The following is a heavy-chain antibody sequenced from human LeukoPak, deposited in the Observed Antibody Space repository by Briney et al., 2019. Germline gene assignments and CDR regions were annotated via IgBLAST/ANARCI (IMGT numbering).Heavy chain of an antibody. Sequence: PSETLSLTCPVSGGSISSGGYYWSWIRQHPGKGLEWIGYIYYSGSTYYNPSLKSRVSISVDTSKNQFSLKLSSVTAADTAVYYCARCPQVRGVILPWFDPWGQGTLVTVSS. CDR3: ARCPQVRGVILPWFDP. CDR1: GGSISSGGYY. V-gene: IGHV4-31*03. D-gene: IGHD3-10*01. J-gene: IGHJ5*02. CDR2: IYYSGST.